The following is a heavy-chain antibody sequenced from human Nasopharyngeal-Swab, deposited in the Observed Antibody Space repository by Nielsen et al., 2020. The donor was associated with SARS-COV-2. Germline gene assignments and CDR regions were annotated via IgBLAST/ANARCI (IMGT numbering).Heavy chain of an antibody. J-gene: IGHJ4*02. Sequence: GESLKISCAASGFTFSDSAIHWVRQASGEGLEWVGRVRSKGNNYATAYSASVKGRFIIFRDDPTNTAYLQMKSLKTEDTAMYYCTRCGGGCYSGRDYWGQGTLVTVSS. D-gene: IGHD2-15*01. CDR1: GFTFSDSA. CDR2: VRSKGNNYAT. CDR3: TRCGGGCYSGRDY. V-gene: IGHV3-73*01.